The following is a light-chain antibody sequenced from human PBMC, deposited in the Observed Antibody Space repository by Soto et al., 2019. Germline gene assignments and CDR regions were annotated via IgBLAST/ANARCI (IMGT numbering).Light chain of an antibody. CDR2: ATS. J-gene: IGKJ2*01. V-gene: IGKV3-20*01. Sequence: ENGLTQSPGTLSLSPGERATLSCRASESVDSRYLAWYQQKPGQAPRVIIYATSSRATGIPDSFSGSGSGTDFTLTINRLEPKDFAVYYCQQYGNSPLYTFGQGTRLE. CDR1: ESVDSRY. CDR3: QQYGNSPLYT.